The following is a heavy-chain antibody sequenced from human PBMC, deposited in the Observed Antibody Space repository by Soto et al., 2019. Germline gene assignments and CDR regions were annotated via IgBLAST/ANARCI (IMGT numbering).Heavy chain of an antibody. J-gene: IGHJ6*02. CDR3: ARVVASIYYFYMAV. CDR2: ISWNNANI. Sequence: EVQLVESGGGLVQPGRSLRLSCVASGFTFDDYVMHWVRQAPGKGLEWVAGISWNNANIGYADSVKGRVTISRDNAKNSLSLQMNSLRTEDTALYHRARVVASIYYFYMAVWGQGTTGSVS. V-gene: IGHV3-9*01. CDR1: GFTFDDYV. D-gene: IGHD3-3*01.